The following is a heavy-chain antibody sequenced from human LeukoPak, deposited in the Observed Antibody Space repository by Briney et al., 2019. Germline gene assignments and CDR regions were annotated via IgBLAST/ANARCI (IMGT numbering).Heavy chain of an antibody. CDR2: IYYSGST. D-gene: IGHD4-11*01. Sequence: SETLSLTCTVSGGSISSGDYYWSWIRQPPGKGLEWIGYIYYSGSTYYNPSLKSRVTISVDTSKNQFSLKLSPVTAADTAVYYCARGAYSISINWFDPWGQGTLVTVSS. J-gene: IGHJ5*02. CDR3: ARGAYSISINWFDP. V-gene: IGHV4-30-4*08. CDR1: GGSISSGDYY.